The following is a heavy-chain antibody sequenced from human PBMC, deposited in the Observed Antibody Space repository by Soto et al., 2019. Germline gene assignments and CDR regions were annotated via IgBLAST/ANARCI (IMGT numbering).Heavy chain of an antibody. D-gene: IGHD2-2*01. CDR3: AKNLYCSSTSCQTPEPAYMDV. J-gene: IGHJ6*03. V-gene: IGHV3-23*01. Sequence: GGSLRLSCAASGFTFSSYAMSWVRQAPGKGLEWVSAISGSGGSTYYADSVKGRFTISRDNSKNTLYLQMNSLRAEDTAVYYCAKNLYCSSTSCQTPEPAYMDVWGKGTTVTVSS. CDR2: ISGSGGST. CDR1: GFTFSSYA.